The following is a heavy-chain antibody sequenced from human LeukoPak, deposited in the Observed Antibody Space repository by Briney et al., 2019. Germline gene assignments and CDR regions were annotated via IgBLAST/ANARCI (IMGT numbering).Heavy chain of an antibody. CDR1: GFTFSNYA. V-gene: IGHV3-23*01. D-gene: IGHD4/OR15-4a*01. Sequence: GGSLRLSCAASGFTFSNYAMTWVRQAPGKGLEWVSVISSTGGSTYYADSVKGRFTISRDNSKNTLYLQMNSLRAEDTAVYYCAKDPGGCFPYYFDYWGQGTLVTVSS. CDR2: ISSTGGST. J-gene: IGHJ4*02. CDR3: AKDPGGCFPYYFDY.